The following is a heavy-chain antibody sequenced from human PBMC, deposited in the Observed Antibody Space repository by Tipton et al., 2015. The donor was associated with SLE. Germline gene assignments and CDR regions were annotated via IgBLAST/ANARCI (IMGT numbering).Heavy chain of an antibody. Sequence: TLSLTCTVSGGSISSYYWSWIRQPPGKGLEWIGHIFTSGTTNYNPSLKSRVTISVDTSKNQFSLKLSSVTAADTAMYYCARAILTGYYFFDYWGQGTLVTASS. CDR1: GGSISSYY. CDR3: ARAILTGYYFFDY. CDR2: IFTSGTT. J-gene: IGHJ4*02. D-gene: IGHD3-9*01. V-gene: IGHV4-4*08.